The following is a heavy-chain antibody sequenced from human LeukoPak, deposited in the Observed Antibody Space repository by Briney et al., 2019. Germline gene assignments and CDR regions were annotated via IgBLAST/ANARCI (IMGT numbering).Heavy chain of an antibody. D-gene: IGHD2-15*01. Sequence: PGGSLRLSCAASGFSVSSNYMSWVRQAPGKGLEWVSVIYSGGSTYYADSVKGRFTISRDNSKNTLYLQMISLRAEDTAVYYCAKDTCSGGSCYYYYGMDVWGQGTTVTVSS. CDR3: AKDTCSGGSCYYYYGMDV. V-gene: IGHV3-53*05. J-gene: IGHJ6*02. CDR1: GFSVSSNY. CDR2: IYSGGST.